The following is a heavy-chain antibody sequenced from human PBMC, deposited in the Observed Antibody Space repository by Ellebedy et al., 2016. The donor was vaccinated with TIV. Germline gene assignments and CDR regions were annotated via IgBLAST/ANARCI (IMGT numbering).Heavy chain of an antibody. CDR2: IDQDGNGK. CDR3: ASGEGWIFDN. J-gene: IGHJ4*02. D-gene: IGHD2-2*03. Sequence: GGSLRLSXEASKMSSDTKWMTWVRQAPGKGLEWVAHIDQDGNGKAYVDSVKGRFTISRDNAKNSLYLQMNSLRAEDTAVYYCASGEGWIFDNWGQGTPVTVSS. CDR1: KMSSDTKW. V-gene: IGHV3-7*03.